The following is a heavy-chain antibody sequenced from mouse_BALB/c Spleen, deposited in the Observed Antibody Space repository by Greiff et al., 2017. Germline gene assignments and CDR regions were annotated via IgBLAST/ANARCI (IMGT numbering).Heavy chain of an antibody. V-gene: IGHV1S81*02. CDR1: GYTFTSYW. J-gene: IGHJ2*01. CDR2: INPSNGRT. Sequence: QVQLKQPGAELVKPGASVKLSCKASGYTFTSYWMHWVKQRPGQGLEWIGEINPSNGRTNYNEKFKSKATLTVDKSSSTAYMQLSSLTSEDSAVYYCARSVWADYWGQGTTLTVSS. CDR3: ARSVWADY. D-gene: IGHD2-10*02.